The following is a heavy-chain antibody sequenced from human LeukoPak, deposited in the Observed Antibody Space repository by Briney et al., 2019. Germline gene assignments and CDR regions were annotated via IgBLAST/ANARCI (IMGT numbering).Heavy chain of an antibody. D-gene: IGHD7-27*01. CDR1: GGSISSSSYY. J-gene: IGHJ6*02. CDR2: IYYSGST. CDR3: ARSPGDPIYYYYYGMDV. V-gene: IGHV4-61*01. Sequence: SETLSLTCTVSGGSISSSSYYWSWIRQPPGKGLERIGYIYYSGSTNYNPSLKSRVTISVDTSKNQFSLKLSSVTAADTAVYYCARSPGDPIYYYYYGMDVWGQGTTVTVSS.